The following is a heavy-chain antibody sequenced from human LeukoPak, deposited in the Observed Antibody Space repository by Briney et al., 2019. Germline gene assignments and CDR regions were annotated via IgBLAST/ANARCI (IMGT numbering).Heavy chain of an antibody. CDR2: ISSSSSYI. J-gene: IGHJ4*02. D-gene: IGHD2-15*01. Sequence: GGSLRLFCAASEFTFSSYSMNWVRPAPGKGLEWVSSISSSSSYIYYADSVKGRFTISRDNAKNSLYLQMNSLSAEDTAVYYCARGHPCSGGSCYFDYWGQGTLVTVSS. V-gene: IGHV3-21*01. CDR3: ARGHPCSGGSCYFDY. CDR1: EFTFSSYS.